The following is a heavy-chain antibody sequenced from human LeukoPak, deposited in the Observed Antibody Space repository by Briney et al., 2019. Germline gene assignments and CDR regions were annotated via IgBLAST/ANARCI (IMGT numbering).Heavy chain of an antibody. CDR1: GFIFSGYD. CDR3: ARDGARYSGSYYNDY. Sequence: GGSLRLSCAASGFIFSGYDMQWVRQAPGKGLEYVSAISGNGGTTYYANSVKGRFTISRDNSKNTLYLQMGSLRAEDMAVYYCARDGARYSGSYYNDYWGQGTLVTVSS. D-gene: IGHD1-26*01. V-gene: IGHV3-64*01. CDR2: ISGNGGTT. J-gene: IGHJ4*02.